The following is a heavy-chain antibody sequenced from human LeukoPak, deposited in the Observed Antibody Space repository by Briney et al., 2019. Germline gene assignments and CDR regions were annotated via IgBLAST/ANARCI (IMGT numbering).Heavy chain of an antibody. CDR2: IIPIFGTA. CDR3: ARDRMVRGVIPDAFDI. CDR1: GGTFSSYA. Sequence: SVKVSCKASGGTFSSYAISWVRQAPGQGLEWMGGIIPIFGTANYAQKFQGRVTITADESTSTAYMELSSPRSEDTAVYYCARDRMVRGVIPDAFDIWGQGTMVAVSS. D-gene: IGHD3-10*01. V-gene: IGHV1-69*13. J-gene: IGHJ3*02.